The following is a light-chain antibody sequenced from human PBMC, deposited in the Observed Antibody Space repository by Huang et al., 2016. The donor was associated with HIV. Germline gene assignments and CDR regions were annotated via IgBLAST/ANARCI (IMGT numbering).Light chain of an antibody. CDR1: QSISSW. CDR2: KAS. J-gene: IGKJ1*01. CDR3: QHYNTYST. V-gene: IGKV1-5*03. Sequence: DIQMTQSPSTLSASVGERVTITCRASQSISSWLAWYQQKPGKAPNLLIYKASSLESGVPSRFSGSGSGTEFPLTISRLQPDDFATYYCQHYNTYSTFGQGTKVEIK.